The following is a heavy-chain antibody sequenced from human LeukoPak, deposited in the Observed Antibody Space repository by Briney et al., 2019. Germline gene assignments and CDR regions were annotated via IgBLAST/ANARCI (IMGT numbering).Heavy chain of an antibody. CDR2: ISAYNGNT. D-gene: IGHD2-21*02. Sequence: GASVKVSCKASGYTFTSYGISWVRQAPGQGLEWMGWISAYNGNTNYAQKLQGRVTMTTDTSTSTAYMELRSLRSDDTAVYYCARGPPCGGDCYPYEYYFDYWGQGTLVTVSS. J-gene: IGHJ4*02. CDR3: ARGPPCGGDCYPYEYYFDY. CDR1: GYTFTSYG. V-gene: IGHV1-18*01.